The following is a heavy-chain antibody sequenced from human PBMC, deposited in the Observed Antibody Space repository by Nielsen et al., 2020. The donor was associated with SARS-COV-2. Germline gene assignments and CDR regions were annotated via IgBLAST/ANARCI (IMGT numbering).Heavy chain of an antibody. V-gene: IGHV3-15*01. CDR1: GFTVSSNY. Sequence: GESLKISCAASGFTVSSNYMSWVRQAPGKGLEWVGRIKSKTDGGTTDYAAPVKGRFTISRDDSKNTLYLQMNSLKTEDTAVYYCTTNSRGYFDYWGQGTLVTVSS. J-gene: IGHJ4*02. CDR3: TTNSRGYFDY. D-gene: IGHD6-13*01. CDR2: IKSKTDGGTT.